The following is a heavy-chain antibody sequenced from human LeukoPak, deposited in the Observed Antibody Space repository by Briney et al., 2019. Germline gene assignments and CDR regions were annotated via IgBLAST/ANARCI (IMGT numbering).Heavy chain of an antibody. CDR2: INAGNGNT. CDR1: GYTFTSYA. D-gene: IGHD2-8*01. CDR3: ACMLSRNSYYFDY. Sequence: ASVKVSCKASGYTFTSYAMHWVRQAPGQRLEWMGWINAGNGNTKYSQKFQGRVTITRDTSASTAYMELSSLRSEDTTVYYCACMLSRNSYYFDYWGQGTLVTVSS. V-gene: IGHV1-3*01. J-gene: IGHJ4*02.